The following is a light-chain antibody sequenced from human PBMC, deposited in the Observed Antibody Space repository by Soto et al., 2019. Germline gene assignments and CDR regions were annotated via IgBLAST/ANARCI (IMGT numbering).Light chain of an antibody. CDR2: DVS. CDR3: SSYTSSSTPLYV. CDR1: SSDVGGYNY. V-gene: IGLV2-14*01. J-gene: IGLJ1*01. Sequence: QSVLTQPAAVSGSPGRSITLSCTGTSSDVGGYNYVSWYQQHPGKAPKLMIYDVSNRPSGVSNRFSGSKSGNTASLTISGLQAEDEADYYCSSYTSSSTPLYVFGTGTKVTVL.